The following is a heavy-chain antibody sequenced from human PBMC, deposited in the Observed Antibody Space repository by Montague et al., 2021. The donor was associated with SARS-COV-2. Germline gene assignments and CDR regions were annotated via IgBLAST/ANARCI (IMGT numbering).Heavy chain of an antibody. CDR2: IYYSGAS. J-gene: IGHJ3*01. D-gene: IGHD5/OR15-5a*01. V-gene: IGHV4-39*01. CDR1: GGSINSSTYY. CDR3: ARRVTRGAFDV. Sequence: SETLSLTCIVSGGSINSSTYYWAWIRQPPGKGLEWIATIYYSGASWSDLSLRSRVTISADTSRNQFNLKLTSVTAADMGLYYCARRVTRGAFDVWGQGTMVTVSS.